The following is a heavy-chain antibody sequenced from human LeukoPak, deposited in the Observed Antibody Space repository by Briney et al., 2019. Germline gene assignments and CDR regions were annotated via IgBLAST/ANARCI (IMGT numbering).Heavy chain of an antibody. J-gene: IGHJ4*02. D-gene: IGHD6-19*01. CDR3: ASSSGWYSNYFDY. Sequence: SETLSLTCAVSGGSISSGGYSWSWIRQPPGKGLEWIGYIYHSGSTYYNPSLKSRVTISVGRSKNQFSLKLSSVTAADTAVYYCASSSGWYSNYFDYWGQGTLVTVSS. V-gene: IGHV4-30-2*01. CDR2: IYHSGST. CDR1: GGSISSGGYS.